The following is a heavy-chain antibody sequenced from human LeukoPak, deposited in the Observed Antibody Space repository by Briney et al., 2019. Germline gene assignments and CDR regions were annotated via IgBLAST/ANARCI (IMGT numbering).Heavy chain of an antibody. J-gene: IGHJ4*02. CDR3: ARNPPYCTSTSCYNDY. Sequence: ASVKVSCKASGYTFTIYYMHWVRQAPGQGLEWMGWINPNSGSTSYAQRFQGRVTMTRDTSISTAYMELSGLTSDDTAVYYCARNPPYCTSTSCYNDYWGQGALVTVSS. CDR2: INPNSGST. CDR1: GYTFTIYY. D-gene: IGHD2-2*02. V-gene: IGHV1-2*02.